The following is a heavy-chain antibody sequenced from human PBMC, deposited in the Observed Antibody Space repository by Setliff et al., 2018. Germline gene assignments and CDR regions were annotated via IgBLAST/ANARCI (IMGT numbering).Heavy chain of an antibody. CDR3: ARFGGSCSSSSCYASDL. CDR2: ISTYTGKT. D-gene: IGHD2-2*01. V-gene: IGHV1-18*01. Sequence: ASVKVSCKASGYTFSTYGISWVRQAPGQGPEWMGMISTYTGKTSYAQKFQGRVTMTTDTSTGTGYMELRSLRSDDTAVYFCARFGGSCSSSSCYASDLWGQGTMVTVSS. J-gene: IGHJ3*01. CDR1: GYTFSTYG.